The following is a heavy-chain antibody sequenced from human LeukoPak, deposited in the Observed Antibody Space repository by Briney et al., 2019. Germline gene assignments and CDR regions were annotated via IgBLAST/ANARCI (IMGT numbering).Heavy chain of an antibody. Sequence: GESLKISCKGSGYSFTSYWIRWVRQMPGKGLEWMGRIDPSDSYTNYSPSFQGHVTISADKSISTAYLQWSSLKASDTAMYYCARLRLLWFGESHNDAFDIWGQGTMVTVSS. CDR3: ARLRLLWFGESHNDAFDI. V-gene: IGHV5-10-1*01. CDR1: GYSFTSYW. J-gene: IGHJ3*02. D-gene: IGHD3-10*01. CDR2: IDPSDSYT.